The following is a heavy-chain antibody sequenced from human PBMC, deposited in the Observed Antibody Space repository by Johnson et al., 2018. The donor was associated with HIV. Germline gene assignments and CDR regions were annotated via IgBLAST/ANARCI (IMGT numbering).Heavy chain of an antibody. CDR3: AKDRSRLGAFDI. J-gene: IGHJ3*02. D-gene: IGHD2-15*01. CDR1: GFTFSNAW. V-gene: IGHV3-15*01. Sequence: EVQLVESGGGLVKSGGSLRLSCAASGFTFSNAWMSWVRQVPGKGLEWVGRIKSKPDGGTTDYAAPVKGRFSISRDNSKNTLYLQMNSLRAEDTAVYYCAKDRSRLGAFDIWGQGTIVTVSS. CDR2: IKSKPDGGTT.